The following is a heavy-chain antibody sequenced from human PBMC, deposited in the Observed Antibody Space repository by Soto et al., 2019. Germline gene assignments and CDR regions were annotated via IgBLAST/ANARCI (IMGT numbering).Heavy chain of an antibody. Sequence: FLRLPCTASEVTCVNYCGHWISKAKGKGLVWVSRINTDGSTTNYADYVKGRFTISRDNAKNTLYLQMNSLRAEDTSVYYCAKEDSRSRYFGSSGQGTLVTGSS. CDR2: INTDGSTT. CDR1: EVTCVNYC. J-gene: IGHJ4*02. D-gene: IGHD6-13*01. V-gene: IGHV3-74*01. CDR3: AKEDSRSRYFGS.